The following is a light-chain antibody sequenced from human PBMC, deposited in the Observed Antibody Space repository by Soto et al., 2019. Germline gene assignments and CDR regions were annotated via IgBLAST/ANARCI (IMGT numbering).Light chain of an antibody. J-gene: IGLJ1*01. Sequence: QSVLTQPASVSGSPGQSITISCAGTRSDIGASNSVSWYQHLPGRPPTLIIYEATNRPSGVSERFSGSKTGDTASLTISGLQADDGAEYFCISYKTDDTVVFGSGTKLTVL. CDR2: EAT. V-gene: IGLV2-14*01. CDR3: ISYKTDDTVV. CDR1: RSDIGASNS.